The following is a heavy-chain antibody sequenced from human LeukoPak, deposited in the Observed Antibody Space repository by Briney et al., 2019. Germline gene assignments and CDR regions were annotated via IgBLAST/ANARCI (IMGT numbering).Heavy chain of an antibody. Sequence: GSLRLSCAGSGFIFSNYGMHWVRQAPGKGLEWVAVISYDGKVKYYADSVKGRFTISRDNSKNTLYLQMNSLRAEDTAVYYCARGNGYSYGYLDYWGQGTLVTVSS. CDR2: ISYDGKVK. J-gene: IGHJ4*02. D-gene: IGHD5-18*01. CDR3: ARGNGYSYGYLDY. V-gene: IGHV3-30*03. CDR1: GFIFSNYG.